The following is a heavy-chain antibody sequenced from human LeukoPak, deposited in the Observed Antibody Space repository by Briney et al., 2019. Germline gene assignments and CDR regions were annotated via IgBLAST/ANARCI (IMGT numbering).Heavy chain of an antibody. V-gene: IGHV3-7*01. J-gene: IGHJ4*02. CDR3: ARGMSGELLFDY. D-gene: IGHD1-26*01. CDR1: GFTFSSYW. Sequence: PEGSLRLSCAASGFTFSSYWMSWVRQAPGKGLEWVANIKQDGSEKYYVDSVKGRFTISRDNAKNSLYLQMNSLRAEDTAVYYCARGMSGELLFDYWCQGTLVTVSS. CDR2: IKQDGSEK.